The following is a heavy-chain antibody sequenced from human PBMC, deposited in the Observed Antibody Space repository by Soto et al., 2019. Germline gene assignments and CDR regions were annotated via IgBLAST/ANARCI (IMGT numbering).Heavy chain of an antibody. Sequence: ASVKVSCKASGYTFTSYYMHWVRQAPGQGLEWMGIINPSGGSTSYAQKFQGRVTMTRDTSTSTVYMELSSLKSEDTAVYYCARDLGIAVAGTDYFDYWGQGTLVTVSS. D-gene: IGHD6-19*01. CDR3: ARDLGIAVAGTDYFDY. J-gene: IGHJ4*02. CDR1: GYTFTSYY. V-gene: IGHV1-46*03. CDR2: INPSGGST.